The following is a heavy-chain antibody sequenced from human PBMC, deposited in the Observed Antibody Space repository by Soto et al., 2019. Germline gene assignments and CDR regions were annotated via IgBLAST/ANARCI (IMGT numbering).Heavy chain of an antibody. Sequence: GGSLRLSCAASGFTFSSYAMSWVRQAPGKGLEWDSAISGSGGSTYYADSVKGRFTISRDNSKNTLYLQMNSLRAEDTAVYYCAKDLLGGSGYYFDYWGQGTLVTVSS. J-gene: IGHJ4*02. CDR2: ISGSGGST. V-gene: IGHV3-23*01. D-gene: IGHD3-22*01. CDR3: AKDLLGGSGYYFDY. CDR1: GFTFSSYA.